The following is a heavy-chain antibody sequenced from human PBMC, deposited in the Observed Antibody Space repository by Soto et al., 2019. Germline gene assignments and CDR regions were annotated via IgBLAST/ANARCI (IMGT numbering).Heavy chain of an antibody. J-gene: IGHJ6*02. V-gene: IGHV1-46*01. Sequence: ASVKFSCKASGYTFTSYYMRWVRQAPGQGLEWMGIINPSGGSTSYAQKFQGRVTMTRDTSTSTVYMELSSLRSEDTAVYYCARDIVVVVAATRTRNYYYGMDVWGQGTTVTVSS. D-gene: IGHD2-15*01. CDR1: GYTFTSYY. CDR2: INPSGGST. CDR3: ARDIVVVVAATRTRNYYYGMDV.